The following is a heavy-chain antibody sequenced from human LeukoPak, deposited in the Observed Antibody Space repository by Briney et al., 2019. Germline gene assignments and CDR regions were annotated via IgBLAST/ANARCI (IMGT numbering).Heavy chain of an antibody. V-gene: IGHV4-39*01. CDR3: VRHDGRGGATMGAFDS. J-gene: IGHJ5*01. Sequence: PSETLSLTCTVSAASFISSSHHWGWIRQSPGKGLVWIGTVYYGRTTYYNPSLDGRVTISLDTSANHFSLQLNSVTAADTAVYYCVRHDGRGGATMGAFDSWGQGSLVTVSS. CDR1: AASFISSSHH. D-gene: IGHD5-12*01. CDR2: VYYGRTT.